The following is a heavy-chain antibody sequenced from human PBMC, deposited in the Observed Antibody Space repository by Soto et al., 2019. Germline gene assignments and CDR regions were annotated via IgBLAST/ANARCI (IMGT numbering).Heavy chain of an antibody. CDR2: ISSSGTTI. V-gene: IGHV3-11*01. J-gene: IGHJ4*02. Sequence: GGSLRLSCAASGFTFSDYYMSWIRQAPGKGLEWVSYISSSGTTIYYADSVKGRFTVSRDSAKNSLHLQMNSPRAEDTAVYYCASGMPGPAAMFGLFDCWGQGPLVTVSS. D-gene: IGHD2-2*01. CDR3: ASGMPGPAAMFGLFDC. CDR1: GFTFSDYY.